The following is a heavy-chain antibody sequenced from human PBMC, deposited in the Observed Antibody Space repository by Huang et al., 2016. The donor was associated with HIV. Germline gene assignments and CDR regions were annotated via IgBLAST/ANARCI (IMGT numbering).Heavy chain of an antibody. D-gene: IGHD3-16*01. V-gene: IGHV1-18*04. CDR3: ARDPKYHSFPYFRQRRGIEI. J-gene: IGHJ3*02. CDR2: SSASNGET. Sequence: QIRLVQSGAEVKKPGASVRVSCQASGYAFSDDGFSWVRQAPGQGPEWVGWSSASNGETNYGKRFQGRVTVTTDTSTTTVYMDLRSLRSDDTAVYYCARDPKYHSFPYFRQRRGIEIWGQGTVVTVSS. CDR1: GYAFSDDG.